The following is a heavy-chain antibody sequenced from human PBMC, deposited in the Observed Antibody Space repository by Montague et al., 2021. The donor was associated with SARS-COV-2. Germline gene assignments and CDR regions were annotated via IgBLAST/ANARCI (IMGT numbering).Heavy chain of an antibody. CDR1: GFTFSSYA. J-gene: IGHJ2*01. D-gene: IGHD1-26*01. CDR2: ISYDGSNK. Sequence: SQRLSCAASGFTFSSYAMHWVRQAPGKGLEWVAVISYDGSNKYYADSVKGRFTISRDNSKNTLYLQMNSLRAEDTAVYYCARDLGGYFDLWGRGTLVTVSS. CDR3: ARDLGGYFDL. V-gene: IGHV3-30*04.